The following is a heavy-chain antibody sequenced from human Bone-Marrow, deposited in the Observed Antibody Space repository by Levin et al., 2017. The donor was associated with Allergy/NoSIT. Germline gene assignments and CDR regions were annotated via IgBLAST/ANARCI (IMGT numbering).Heavy chain of an antibody. CDR3: ARDYNDRGGSDY. J-gene: IGHJ4*02. D-gene: IGHD3-22*01. V-gene: IGHV1-2*02. CDR2: IHPNNGAT. CDR1: GFTFSGYY. Sequence: ASVKVSCKASGFTFSGYYIHWVRQAPGQGLQWMGWIHPNNGATNYAQQFLGRVTLTRDNSISTAYMQISRLTSDDTAVYYCARDYNDRGGSDYWGQGSLVSVSS.